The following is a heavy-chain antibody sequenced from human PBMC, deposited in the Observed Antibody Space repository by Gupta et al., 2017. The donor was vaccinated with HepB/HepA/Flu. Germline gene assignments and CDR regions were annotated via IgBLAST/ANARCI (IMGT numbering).Heavy chain of an antibody. D-gene: IGHD5-24*01. V-gene: IGHV2-5*02. Sequence: QITLKESGPTLVKPTQTLTLTCTFSGFSLSTGGVGVGWIRQPPGKALEWLALIYWDDEKRYNPSLKNRLTITKDTSKNQVVLKMTNLDPVDTATYYCAHSIQFVRAFEYWGQGNLVTVSS. CDR3: AHSIQFVRAFEY. CDR1: GFSLSTGGVG. CDR2: IYWDDEK. J-gene: IGHJ4*02.